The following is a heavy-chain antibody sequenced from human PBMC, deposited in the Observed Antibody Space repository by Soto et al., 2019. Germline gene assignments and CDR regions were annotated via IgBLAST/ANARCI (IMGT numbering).Heavy chain of an antibody. V-gene: IGHV3-53*01. CDR3: ASSIAARPSLLRY. Sequence: GGSLRLSCAASGFTVSSNYMSWVRQAPGKGLEWVSVIYSGGSTYYADSVKGRFTISRDNSKNTLYLQMNSLRAEDTAVYYCASSIAARPSLLRYWGQGALVTVSS. CDR1: GFTVSSNY. D-gene: IGHD6-6*01. J-gene: IGHJ4*02. CDR2: IYSGGST.